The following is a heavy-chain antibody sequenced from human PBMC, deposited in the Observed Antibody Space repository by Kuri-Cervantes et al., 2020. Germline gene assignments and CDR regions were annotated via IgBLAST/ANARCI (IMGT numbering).Heavy chain of an antibody. V-gene: IGHV4-59*01. J-gene: IGHJ1*01. CDR1: GGSISSYY. Sequence: ESLKISCTVSGGSISSYYWSWIRQPPGKGLEWIGYIYYSGSTNYNPSLKSRVTTSVDTSKNQFSLKLSSVTAADTAVYYCARVDSLAEYFQHWGQGTLVTVSS. D-gene: IGHD2-21*01. CDR3: ARVDSLAEYFQH. CDR2: IYYSGST.